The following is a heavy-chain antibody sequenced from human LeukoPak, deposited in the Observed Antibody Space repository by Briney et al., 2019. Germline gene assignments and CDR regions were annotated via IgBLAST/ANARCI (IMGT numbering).Heavy chain of an antibody. CDR1: GGSISSSSYY. V-gene: IGHV4-39*01. CDR2: IHYSGTS. CDR3: ARQSSGSYDH. D-gene: IGHD1-26*01. J-gene: IGHJ4*02. Sequence: PSETLSLTCTVSGGSISSSSYYWGWIRQPPGKGLEWIGSIHYSGTSHYNPSLKSRVTISVDTSKNQFSLKLSSVTAADTAVYYCARQSSGSYDHWGQGTLVTVSP.